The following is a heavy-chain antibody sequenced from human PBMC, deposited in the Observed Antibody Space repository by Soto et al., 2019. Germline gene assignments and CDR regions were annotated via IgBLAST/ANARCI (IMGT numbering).Heavy chain of an antibody. CDR1: GDSISSSLHY. J-gene: IGHJ1*01. D-gene: IGHD2-8*01. CDR3: SRHAPPGVSAPFSF. V-gene: IGHV4-39*01. CDR2: IHYRGST. Sequence: PSETLSLTCTVSGDSISSSLHYWAWIRQSPGKGLQWVGSIHYRGSTYYNQSLRSRVTISLDTSKNHVSLQLTSVTAADTARYFCSRHAPPGVSAPFSFWGQGTPVTVSS.